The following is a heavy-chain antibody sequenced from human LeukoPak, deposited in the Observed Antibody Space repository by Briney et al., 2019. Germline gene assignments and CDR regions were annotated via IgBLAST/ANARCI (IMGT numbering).Heavy chain of an antibody. Sequence: GGSLRLSCAASGFTFSDYYMSWIRQAPGKGLEWVSYISSSGSTLYYADSVKGRITISRDNAKNSLYLQMNGLRAEDTAVYYCARRRYNWNAIDYWGQGTLVTVSS. CDR2: ISSSGSTL. CDR3: ARRRYNWNAIDY. J-gene: IGHJ4*02. CDR1: GFTFSDYY. D-gene: IGHD1-20*01. V-gene: IGHV3-11*01.